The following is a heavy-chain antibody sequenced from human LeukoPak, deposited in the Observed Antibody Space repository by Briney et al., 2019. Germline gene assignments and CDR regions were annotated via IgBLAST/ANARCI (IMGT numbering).Heavy chain of an antibody. Sequence: PGGSLRLSCAASGFSFSSYAMSWVRQAPGKGLEWVSAISGSGGSTYYADSVKGRFTISRDNSKNTLYLQMNSLRAEDTAVYYCAKAVARQDMGGGNYWGQGTLVTVSS. CDR3: AKAVARQDMGGGNY. V-gene: IGHV3-23*01. J-gene: IGHJ4*02. D-gene: IGHD1-26*01. CDR1: GFSFSSYA. CDR2: ISGSGGST.